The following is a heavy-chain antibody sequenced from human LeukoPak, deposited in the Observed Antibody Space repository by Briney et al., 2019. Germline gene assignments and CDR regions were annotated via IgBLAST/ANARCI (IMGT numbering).Heavy chain of an antibody. CDR3: AEGTTA. J-gene: IGHJ5*02. V-gene: IGHV3-7*01. Sequence: PGGSLRLSCAASGFTFTNHWMSWVRQAPGKGLEGVANINQDGTEKFYVDSVKGRFTISRENAKNSLYLQMNSLRAEDTAVYNCAEGTTAWGQGTLVTASS. CDR2: INQDGTEK. D-gene: IGHD2/OR15-2a*01. CDR1: GFTFTNHW.